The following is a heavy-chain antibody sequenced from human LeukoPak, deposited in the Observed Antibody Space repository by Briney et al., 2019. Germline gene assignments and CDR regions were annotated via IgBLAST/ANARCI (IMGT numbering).Heavy chain of an antibody. CDR3: AREDDYVWRSHRYTGGNIDY. V-gene: IGHV4-39*07. D-gene: IGHD3-16*02. CDR1: GGSISRSTYY. CDR2: IYYSGST. J-gene: IGHJ4*02. Sequence: SETLSLTCTVSGGSISRSTYYWGWIRQPPGKELEWIGSIYYSGSTYYNPSLKNRVTISVDTSENHFSLNLTSVTAADTAVYYCAREDDYVWRSHRYTGGNIDYWGQGTLVTVSA.